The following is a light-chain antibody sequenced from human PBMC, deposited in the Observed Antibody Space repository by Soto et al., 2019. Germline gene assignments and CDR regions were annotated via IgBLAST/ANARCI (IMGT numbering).Light chain of an antibody. CDR3: SSYTSSSTLV. CDR2: EVS. CDR1: SSDVGGYNY. V-gene: IGLV2-14*01. Sequence: QSALTQPASVSGSPGQSITISCTGTSSDVGGYNYVSWYQQHRGKAPKLMIYEVSNRPSGVSNRFSGSKSGNTASLTISGLQAEDEADYYCSSYTSSSTLVFGTGTKLPVL. J-gene: IGLJ1*01.